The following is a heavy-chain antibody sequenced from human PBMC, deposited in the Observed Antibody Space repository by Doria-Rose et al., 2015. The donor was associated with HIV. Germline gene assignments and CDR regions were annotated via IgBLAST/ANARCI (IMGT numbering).Heavy chain of an antibody. D-gene: IGHD6-19*01. CDR2: IRYDGSNK. V-gene: IGHV3-30*02. CDR1: GFTFSNYG. J-gene: IGHJ4*02. Sequence: SGGGVVPPGGSLRLSCAASGFTFSNYGMHWVRQAPGKGLEWVAFIRYDGSNKYYADSVKGRLTISRDNSKNTLYLQMNSLRVKDTAVYYCAKEKAVAGGGMDYWGQGTVVTVSS. CDR3: AKEKAVAGGGMDY.